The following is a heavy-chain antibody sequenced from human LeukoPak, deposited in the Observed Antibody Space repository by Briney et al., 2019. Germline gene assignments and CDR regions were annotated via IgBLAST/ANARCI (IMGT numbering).Heavy chain of an antibody. CDR3: ARVFPSGYYYPGGNWFDP. J-gene: IGHJ5*02. V-gene: IGHV1-2*02. CDR1: GYTFTGYY. Sequence: ASVKVSCKASGYTFTGYYMHWVRQAPGQGLEWMGWINPNSGGTNYAQKFQGRVTMTRDTSISTAYMELSRLRSDDTAVYYCARVFPSGYYYPGGNWFDPWGQGTLVTVSS. CDR2: INPNSGGT. D-gene: IGHD3-22*01.